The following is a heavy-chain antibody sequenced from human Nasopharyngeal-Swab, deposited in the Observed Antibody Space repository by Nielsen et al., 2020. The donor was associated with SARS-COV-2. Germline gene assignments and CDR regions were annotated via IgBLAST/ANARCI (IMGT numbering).Heavy chain of an antibody. Sequence: GGSLRLSCAASGFTFSSYWMSWVRQAPGKGLEWVANIKQDESEKSYVDSVKGRFTISRDNAKNSLYLQMNSLRAEDTAVYYCARGQDSSGWYTPGSYYYYGMDVWGQGTTVTVSS. D-gene: IGHD6-19*01. CDR1: GFTFSSYW. CDR2: IKQDESEK. J-gene: IGHJ6*02. V-gene: IGHV3-7*01. CDR3: ARGQDSSGWYTPGSYYYYGMDV.